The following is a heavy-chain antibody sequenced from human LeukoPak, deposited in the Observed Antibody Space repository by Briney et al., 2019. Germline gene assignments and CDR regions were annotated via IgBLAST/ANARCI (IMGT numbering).Heavy chain of an antibody. CDR3: AKDQYSSGWYFDY. D-gene: IGHD6-19*01. CDR2: ISDDSGST. J-gene: IGHJ4*02. CDR1: GFTFDDYA. V-gene: IGHV3-23*01. Sequence: GGSLRLSCAASGFTFDDYAMHWVRQAPGRGLEWVSGISDDSGSTYYADSVRGRFTISRDNSKNTLYLQMNSLRVEDTAIYYCAKDQYSSGWYFDYWGQGTLVTVSS.